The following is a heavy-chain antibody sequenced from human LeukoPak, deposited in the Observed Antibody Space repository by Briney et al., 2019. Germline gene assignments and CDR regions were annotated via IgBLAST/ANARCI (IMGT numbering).Heavy chain of an antibody. J-gene: IGHJ4*02. CDR2: INHSGST. CDR1: GGPFSGYY. Sequence: SETLSLTCAVYGGPFSGYYWGWIRQPPGKGLEWIGEINHSGSTNYNPSLKSRVTISVDTSKNQFSLKLSSVTAADTAVYYCARATNRRRYFDYWGQGTLVTVSS. CDR3: ARATNRRRYFDY. V-gene: IGHV4-34*01.